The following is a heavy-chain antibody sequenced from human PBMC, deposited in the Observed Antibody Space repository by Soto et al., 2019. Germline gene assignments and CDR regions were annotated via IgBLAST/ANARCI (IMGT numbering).Heavy chain of an antibody. CDR2: IDPSDSYT. J-gene: IGHJ3*02. D-gene: IGHD3-22*01. V-gene: IGHV5-10-1*01. CDR3: ARHGLDSSGYYSDDAFDI. CDR1: GYSFTSYW. Sequence: PGESLKISCKGSGYSFTSYWISWVRQMPGKGLEWMGRIDPSDSYTNYSPSFQGHVTISADKSISTAYLQWSSLKASDTAMYYCARHGLDSSGYYSDDAFDIWGQGTMVTVSS.